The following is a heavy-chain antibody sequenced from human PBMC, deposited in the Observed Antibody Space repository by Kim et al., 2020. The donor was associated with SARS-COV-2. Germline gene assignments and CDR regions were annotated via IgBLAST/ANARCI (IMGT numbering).Heavy chain of an antibody. V-gene: IGHV3-33*01. Sequence: YADSVEGRFTISRDNSKNTLYLQMNSLRAEDTAVYYCARDQEGGGAFDIWGQGTMVTVSS. CDR3: ARDQEGGGAFDI. D-gene: IGHD3-10*01. J-gene: IGHJ3*02.